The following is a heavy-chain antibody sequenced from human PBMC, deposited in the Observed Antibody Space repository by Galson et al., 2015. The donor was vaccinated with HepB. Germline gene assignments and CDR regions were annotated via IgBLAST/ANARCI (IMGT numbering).Heavy chain of an antibody. J-gene: IGHJ6*02. CDR1: GYDFNKYG. V-gene: IGHV1-18*01. CDR2: VSGYDGSA. D-gene: IGHD1-7*01. CDR3: ARDSRLELHLNNYDSYGMDV. Sequence: SVKVSCKASGYDFNKYGLSWVRQAPGQGLEWMGWVSGYDGSANYAPKFQGRVTMTTQKSTGTAFMEMRGLRSDDTAVYYCARDSRLELHLNNYDSYGMDVWGQGTAVIVS.